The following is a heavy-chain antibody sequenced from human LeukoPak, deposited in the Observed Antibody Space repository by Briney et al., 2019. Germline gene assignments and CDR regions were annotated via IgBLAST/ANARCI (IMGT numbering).Heavy chain of an antibody. CDR1: GFTFSDYY. Sequence: GGSLRLSCAASGFTFSDYYMSWIRQAPGKGLEWVSYISSSGSTIYYADSVKGRFTISRDNVQNSLFLQMNSLRAEDTAVYYCARWVCSSTSCYYFDYWGQGTLVTVSS. J-gene: IGHJ4*02. V-gene: IGHV3-11*04. CDR3: ARWVCSSTSCYYFDY. D-gene: IGHD2-2*01. CDR2: ISSSGSTI.